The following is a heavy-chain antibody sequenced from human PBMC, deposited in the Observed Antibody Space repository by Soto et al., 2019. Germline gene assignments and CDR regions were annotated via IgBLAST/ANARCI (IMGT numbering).Heavy chain of an antibody. J-gene: IGHJ5*02. CDR2: ISYDGSNK. V-gene: IGHV3-30*03. CDR1: GFTFSSYG. CDR3: ASSRLFRLDP. D-gene: IGHD3-9*01. Sequence: GGSLRLSCAASGFTFSSYGLHWVRQAPGKGLEWVAVISYDGSNKYYTDSVKGRFTISRDNSKNTLFLQMYSLRAEDTAVYYCASSRLFRLDPWGQGTLVTVSS.